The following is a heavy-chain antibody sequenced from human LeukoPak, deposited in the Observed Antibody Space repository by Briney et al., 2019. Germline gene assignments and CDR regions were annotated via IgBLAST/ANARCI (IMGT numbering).Heavy chain of an antibody. CDR1: GSSFTSYW. D-gene: IGHD5-24*01. J-gene: IGHJ4*02. CDR2: IYPGDSDT. V-gene: IGHV5-51*01. Sequence: GASLQISCKGSGSSFTSYWIGWVRQMPGKGLEWMGIIYPGDSDTRYSPPFQGQVTISADNSISTAYLQWSSLKASDTAMYYCARSDGLKYYFDSWGQGTLVTVSS. CDR3: ARSDGLKYYFDS.